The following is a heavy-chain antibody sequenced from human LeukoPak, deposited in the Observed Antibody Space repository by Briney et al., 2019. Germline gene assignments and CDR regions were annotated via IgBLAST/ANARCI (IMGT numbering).Heavy chain of an antibody. Sequence: GGSLRLSCAASGFTFKSYAMSWVRQAPGKGLEWVSGISGSGGNTYYADSVKGRFTISRDNSKNTLYLQMHSLRVEDTAVYYCAKYYGIGRETFDYWGQGTLVTVSS. CDR3: AKYYGIGRETFDY. V-gene: IGHV3-23*01. CDR1: GFTFKSYA. CDR2: ISGSGGNT. J-gene: IGHJ4*02. D-gene: IGHD3-16*01.